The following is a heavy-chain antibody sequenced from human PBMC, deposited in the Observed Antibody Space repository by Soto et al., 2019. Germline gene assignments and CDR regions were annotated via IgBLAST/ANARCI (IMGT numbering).Heavy chain of an antibody. J-gene: IGHJ4*02. CDR3: GRRVLWSFDY. D-gene: IGHD2-21*01. CDR1: GFTFSSYD. Sequence: EVQLAESGGGMVQPGGSLRLSCVASGFTFSSYDMHWVRQAPGKGLEYVSSISSNGGTTYQGNSVKGRFTISRDNSKNTLELEMGSVRDEDMDVHYWGRRVLWSFDYWGQGTLVTVS. V-gene: IGHV3-64*01. CDR2: ISSNGGTT.